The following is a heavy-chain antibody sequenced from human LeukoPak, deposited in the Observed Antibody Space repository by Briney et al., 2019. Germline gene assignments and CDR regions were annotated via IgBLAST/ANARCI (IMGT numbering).Heavy chain of an antibody. J-gene: IGHJ4*02. Sequence: GGSLRLSCAASGFTFSSYAMHWVRQAPGKGLEYVSGISSNGGSTVYANSVKGRFTISRDNSKNTLNLQMSSLRAEDTAVYYCASLGVIVRYFDYWGQGTLVTVSS. D-gene: IGHD3-16*02. V-gene: IGHV3-64*01. CDR2: ISSNGGST. CDR1: GFTFSSYA. CDR3: ASLGVIVRYFDY.